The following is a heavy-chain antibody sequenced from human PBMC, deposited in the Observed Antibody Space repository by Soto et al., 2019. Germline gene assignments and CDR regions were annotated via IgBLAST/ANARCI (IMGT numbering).Heavy chain of an antibody. D-gene: IGHD6-19*01. CDR2: VPHIGNT. CDR1: GHSINSDRYY. V-gene: IGHV4-39*01. Sequence: QLHLQESGPRLVRPSETLSLTCTVSGHSINSDRYYWGWSRQPLGNGLEWIGSVPHIGNTYYNPYLNSPDAMSMDTTKYQFTLKLRSVTAADTAVYYCASPLATQTVAGLHFWGGGTQVTVSS. J-gene: IGHJ4*02. CDR3: ASPLATQTVAGLHF.